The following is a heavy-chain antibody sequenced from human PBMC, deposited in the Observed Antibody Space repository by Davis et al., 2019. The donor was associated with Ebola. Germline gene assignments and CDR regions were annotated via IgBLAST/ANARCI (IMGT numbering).Heavy chain of an antibody. CDR2: INHGGST. J-gene: IGHJ5*02. D-gene: IGHD3-3*01. CDR3: ARGRITIFGVAHARNWFDP. CDR1: GFSFRSYA. V-gene: IGHV4-34*01. Sequence: GSLRLSCAVSGFSFRSYAMSWVRQAPGKGLEWIGEINHGGSTKYSPSLKSRVTISVDTSKNQFSLKMNSVTAADTAVYYCARGRITIFGVAHARNWFDPWGQGTLVTVSS.